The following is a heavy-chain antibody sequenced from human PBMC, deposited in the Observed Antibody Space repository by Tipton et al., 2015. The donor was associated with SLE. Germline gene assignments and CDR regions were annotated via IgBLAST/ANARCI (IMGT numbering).Heavy chain of an antibody. CDR2: INHSGSS. D-gene: IGHD1-1*01. V-gene: IGHV4-34*01. CDR1: GGSFSDYY. Sequence: TLSLTCAVYGGSFSDYYWSWIRQPPGKGLEWIGEINHSGSSNYNPSLKSRVAMSVDTSRNQFSLKLSSVTAADTAMYYCARVPGLERSYSYYYYMDVWGKGTTVTVSS. CDR3: ARVPGLERSYSYYYYMDV. J-gene: IGHJ6*03.